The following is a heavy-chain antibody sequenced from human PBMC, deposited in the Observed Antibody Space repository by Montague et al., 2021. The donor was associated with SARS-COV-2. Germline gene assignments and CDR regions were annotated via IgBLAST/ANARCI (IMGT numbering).Heavy chain of an antibody. D-gene: IGHD1-14*01. CDR2: VFLGGNI. CDR3: ARAQPRTIDF. V-gene: IGHV4-59*01. Sequence: SETLSLTCTVSGGSFSTYYWTWIRQPPNKGLEWIGNVFLGGNINRNPSLKSRVSMSVDTSKNQFFLVLNSVTPADTAVYYCARAQPRTIDFWGLGAQVTVSS. CDR1: GGSFSTYY. J-gene: IGHJ4*02.